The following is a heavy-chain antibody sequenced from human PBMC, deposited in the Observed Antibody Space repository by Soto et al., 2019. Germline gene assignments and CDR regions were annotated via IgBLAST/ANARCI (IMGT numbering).Heavy chain of an antibody. J-gene: IGHJ4*02. D-gene: IGHD3-22*01. CDR2: IYHSGST. CDR3: ARYYYDSSGYYGHRFDY. V-gene: IGHV4-4*02. Sequence: PSETLSLTCAVSGGSISSSNWWSWVRQPPGKGLEWIGEIYHSGSTNYNPSLKSRVTISVDKSKNQFSLKLSSVTAADTAVYYCARYYYDSSGYYGHRFDYWGQGTLVTVSS. CDR1: GGSISSSNW.